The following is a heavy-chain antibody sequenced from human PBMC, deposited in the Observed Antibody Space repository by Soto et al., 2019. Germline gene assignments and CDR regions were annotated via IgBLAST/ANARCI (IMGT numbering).Heavy chain of an antibody. Sequence: EVQLLESGGTLIQPGGSLRLSCTASGFTFSTYAMSWVRQAPGKGPEWVSVISGSGGSTYYADSVKGRFTISRDNSKNTLYLQMNSLRAEDTAVYYCAIPRGYSSSWFDYWGQGTLVTVSS. CDR1: GFTFSTYA. J-gene: IGHJ4*02. D-gene: IGHD6-13*01. V-gene: IGHV3-23*01. CDR2: ISGSGGST. CDR3: AIPRGYSSSWFDY.